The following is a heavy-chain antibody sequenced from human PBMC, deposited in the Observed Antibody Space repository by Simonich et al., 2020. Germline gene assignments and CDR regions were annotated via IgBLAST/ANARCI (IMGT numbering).Heavy chain of an antibody. CDR3: AKDLGERITMIVVVIDAFDI. V-gene: IGHV3-23*01. CDR2: ISGSGGST. D-gene: IGHD3-22*01. J-gene: IGHJ3*02. CDR1: GFTFSSYA. Sequence: GGGLVQPGGSLRLSCAASGFTFSSYAMSWVRQAPGEGLEWVSAISGSGGSTYYADTVKGRFTISRDNSKNTLYLQMNSLRAEDTAVYYCAKDLGERITMIVVVIDAFDIWGQGKMVTVSS.